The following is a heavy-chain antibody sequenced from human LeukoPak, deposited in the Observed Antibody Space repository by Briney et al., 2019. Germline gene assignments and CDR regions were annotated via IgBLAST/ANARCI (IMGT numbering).Heavy chain of an antibody. CDR3: ARSGGLWLLTYYFDY. D-gene: IGHD3-22*01. CDR2: IYHSGRT. Sequence: SETLSLTCTVSGYSISSGYYWGWIRQPPGKGLEWIGIIYHSGRTDYNPSLKSRVTISEDTSKNQFSLKLSSVTAADTAVYFCARSGGLWLLTYYFDYWGQGTLVTVSS. CDR1: GYSISSGYY. V-gene: IGHV4-38-2*02. J-gene: IGHJ4*02.